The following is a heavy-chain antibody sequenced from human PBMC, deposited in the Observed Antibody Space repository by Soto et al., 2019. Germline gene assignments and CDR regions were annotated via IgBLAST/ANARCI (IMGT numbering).Heavy chain of an antibody. D-gene: IGHD5-18*01. J-gene: IGHJ6*02. CDR2: INLDGSEK. Sequence: EVQLVESGGGLVKPGGSLRLSCAASGFTFRTYWLSWVRQVPGKGLEWVANINLDGSEKNYVDSVKGRFTISRDNARNSLYLQMSSLRAEDPALYYCARDGSTSWYSYDYHGMDVWGQGTTVTVSS. V-gene: IGHV3-7*05. CDR3: ARDGSTSWYSYDYHGMDV. CDR1: GFTFRTYW.